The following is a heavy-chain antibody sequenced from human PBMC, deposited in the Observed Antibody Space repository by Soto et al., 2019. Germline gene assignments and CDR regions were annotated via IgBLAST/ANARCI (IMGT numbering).Heavy chain of an antibody. V-gene: IGHV3-23*01. CDR1: GFTFSSYA. D-gene: IGHD3-10*01. CDR3: AKGMFSSSPAAAGSFDY. Sequence: PGGSLRLSCAASGFTFSSYAMSWVRQAPGKGLEWVAAIGGTDGKIYYADSVKGRFTISRDNSENTLYLQMSRLRAEDTAVYFCAKGMFSSSPAAAGSFDYWGQGALVTVSS. CDR2: IGGTDGKI. J-gene: IGHJ4*02.